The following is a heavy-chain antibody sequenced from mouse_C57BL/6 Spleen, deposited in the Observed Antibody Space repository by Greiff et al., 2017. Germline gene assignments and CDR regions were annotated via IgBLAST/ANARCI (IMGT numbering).Heavy chain of an antibody. Sequence: QVQLQQSGAVLVKPGASVKLSCKASGYTFTEYTIHWVKQRSGQGLEWIGWFYPGGGCIKYNEKFKDKATLTADKAYSTVYMGLSRLTSEDSAVYIWARRERTMVTTNRNFDVWGTGTTVTVS. CDR1: GYTFTEYT. CDR2: FYPGGGCI. CDR3: ARRERTMVTTNRNFDV. J-gene: IGHJ1*03. D-gene: IGHD2-2*01. V-gene: IGHV1-62-2*01.